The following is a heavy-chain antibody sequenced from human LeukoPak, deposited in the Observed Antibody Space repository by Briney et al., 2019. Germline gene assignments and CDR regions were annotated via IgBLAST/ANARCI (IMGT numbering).Heavy chain of an antibody. CDR3: ARHAATSYYYDSSGPIEADY. D-gene: IGHD3-22*01. CDR2: IYTSGST. Sequence: SETLSLTSTVSGGSISSYYWSWIRQPPGKGLEWIGYIYTSGSTIYNPSLKSRVTISVDTSKNQFSLKLSCVTAADTAAYYCARHAATSYYYDSSGPIEADYWGQGTLVTVSS. J-gene: IGHJ4*02. V-gene: IGHV4-4*09. CDR1: GGSISSYY.